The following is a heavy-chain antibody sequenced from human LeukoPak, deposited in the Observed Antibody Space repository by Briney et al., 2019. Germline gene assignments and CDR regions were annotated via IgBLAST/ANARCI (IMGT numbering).Heavy chain of an antibody. CDR3: AKDRYSSSWYEGLVSDYFDY. CDR2: ISWNSGSI. D-gene: IGHD6-13*01. V-gene: IGHV3-9*01. CDR1: GFTFDDYA. J-gene: IGHJ4*02. Sequence: PGGSLRLSCAASGFTFDDYAMHWVRQAPGKGLEWVSGISWNSGSIGYADSVKGRFTISRDNAKNSLYLQMNSLRAEDTALYYCAKDRYSSSWYEGLVSDYFDYWGQGTLVTVSS.